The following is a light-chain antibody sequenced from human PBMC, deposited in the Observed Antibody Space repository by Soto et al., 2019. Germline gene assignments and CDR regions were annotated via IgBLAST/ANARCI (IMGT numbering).Light chain of an antibody. CDR3: QQYEGWPRT. CDR1: QSVSSKY. CDR2: GVT. J-gene: IGKJ2*01. Sequence: EIVLTQSPGTLSLSPGERATLSCRASQSVSSKYLAWYQQKPGRAPTLLIYGVTARAPGVPARFSGSGYGTDFTLTIRSVQSGDFGVFYCQQYEGWPRTFGLGTKVEIQ. V-gene: IGKV3-20*01.